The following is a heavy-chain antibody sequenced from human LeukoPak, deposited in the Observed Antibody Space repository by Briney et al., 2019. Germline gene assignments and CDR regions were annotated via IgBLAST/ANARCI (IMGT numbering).Heavy chain of an antibody. Sequence: SVRVSSMASGGTFSIYAIRSVPQAPGQGLEWMGGIILIFGTTNYAQKLQGRVTITADESTSTAYMELSSLRSEDTAVYYCARGLQLERDNWFDRWGQGTLVTVSS. CDR3: ARGLQLERDNWFDR. D-gene: IGHD1-1*01. V-gene: IGHV1-69*13. J-gene: IGHJ5*02. CDR2: IILIFGTT. CDR1: GGTFSIYA.